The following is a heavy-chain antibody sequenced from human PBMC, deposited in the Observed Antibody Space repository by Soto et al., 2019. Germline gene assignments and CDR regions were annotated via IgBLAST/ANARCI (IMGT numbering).Heavy chain of an antibody. CDR1: GYTFTTYA. J-gene: IGHJ3*01. CDR3: AREEYYVASREAFDF. CDR2: ISAGNANT. V-gene: IGHV1-3*01. D-gene: IGHD3-10*02. Sequence: ASVKVSCKASGYTFTTYAMHWVRQAPGQRLEWMGWISAGNANTKYSQNFQGRVTITRDTSASTVYMELSSLRSEDTAVYYCAREEYYVASREAFDFWAKETMFPVSS.